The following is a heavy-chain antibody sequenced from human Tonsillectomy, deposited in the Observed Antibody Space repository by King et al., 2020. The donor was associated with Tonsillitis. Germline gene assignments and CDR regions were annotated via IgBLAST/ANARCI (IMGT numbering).Heavy chain of an antibody. CDR1: GGSFSGYY. CDR3: ARPIVGGDYYYYMDV. V-gene: IGHV4-34*01. Sequence: VQLQQWGAGLLKPSDTLSLTCAVYGGSFSGYYWSWVRQPPGKGLEWIGEINHGGSTNYNPSLKSRVTMSVDTARDQCSLKLRSVTAADTALYYCARPIVGGDYYYYMDVWGKGTMVTVSS. D-gene: IGHD1-26*01. CDR2: INHGGST. J-gene: IGHJ6*03.